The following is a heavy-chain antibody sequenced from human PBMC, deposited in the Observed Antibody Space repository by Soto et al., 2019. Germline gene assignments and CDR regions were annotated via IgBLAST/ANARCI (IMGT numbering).Heavy chain of an antibody. V-gene: IGHV3-33*01. CDR3: ARDIGDHTSRWTDAFDI. CDR2: IWYDGSNK. CDR1: GFTFSSYG. D-gene: IGHD6-13*01. J-gene: IGHJ3*02. Sequence: GSLRLSCAASGFTFSSYGMHWVRQAPGKGLEWVAVIWYDGSNKYFADSVKGRFTISKDNSKNTLFLQMNSLRAEDTAVYYCARDIGDHTSRWTDAFDIWGQGTMVTVSS.